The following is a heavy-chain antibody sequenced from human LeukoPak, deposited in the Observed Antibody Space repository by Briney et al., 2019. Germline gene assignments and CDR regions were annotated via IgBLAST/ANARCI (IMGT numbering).Heavy chain of an antibody. D-gene: IGHD3-22*01. V-gene: IGHV4-59*01. CDR1: GGSISSYY. CDR3: ARDLGYYDSSGSNRFDP. CDR2: IYYSGST. Sequence: SETLSLTCTVSGGSISSYYWSWIRQPPGKGLEWIGYIYYSGSTNYNPSLKSRVTISVDTSKNQFSLKLSSVTAADTAVYYCARDLGYYDSSGSNRFDPWGQGTLVTVSS. J-gene: IGHJ5*02.